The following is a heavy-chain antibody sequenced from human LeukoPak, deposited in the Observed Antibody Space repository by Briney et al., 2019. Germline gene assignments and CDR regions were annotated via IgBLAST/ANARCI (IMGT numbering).Heavy chain of an antibody. CDR1: GFTFSDYY. CDR3: ARENVSPRTDAFDI. V-gene: IGHV3-11*01. Sequence: GGSLRLSCAASGFTFSDYYMSWIRQAPGKGLEWVSYISSSGSTKYYADSVKGRFTISRDNAKNSLYLQMNSLRAEDTALYYCARENVSPRTDAFDIWGQGTMVTVSS. J-gene: IGHJ3*02. D-gene: IGHD1-1*01. CDR2: ISSSGSTK.